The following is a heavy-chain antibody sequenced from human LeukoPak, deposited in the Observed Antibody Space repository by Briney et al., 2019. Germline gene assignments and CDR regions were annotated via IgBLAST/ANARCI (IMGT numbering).Heavy chain of an antibody. CDR2: IYYSGST. CDR3: ARHEQQWLVPDY. D-gene: IGHD6-19*01. CDR1: GGSFSGYY. J-gene: IGHJ4*02. Sequence: SETLSLTCAVYGGSFSGYYWSWIRQPPGKGLEWIGYIYYSGSTNYNPSLKSRVTISVDTSKNQLSLKLSSVTAADTAVYYCARHEQQWLVPDYWGQGTLVTVSS. V-gene: IGHV4-59*08.